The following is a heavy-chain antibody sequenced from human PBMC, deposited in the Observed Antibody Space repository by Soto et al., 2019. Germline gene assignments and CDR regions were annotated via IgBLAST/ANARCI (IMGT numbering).Heavy chain of an antibody. V-gene: IGHV1-18*01. Sequence: QVQLVQSGAEVKKPGASVKVSCKASGYTFTSYGISWVRQAPGQGLGWMGWISAYNGNTNYAQKLQGRVTMTTDTSTSTAYMELRSLRSDDTAVYYCARVYVLRYFDWVNDYWGQGTLVTVSS. D-gene: IGHD3-9*01. J-gene: IGHJ4*02. CDR2: ISAYNGNT. CDR3: ARVYVLRYFDWVNDY. CDR1: GYTFTSYG.